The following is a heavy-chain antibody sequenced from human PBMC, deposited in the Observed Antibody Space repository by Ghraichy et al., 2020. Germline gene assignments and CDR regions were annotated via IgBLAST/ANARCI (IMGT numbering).Heavy chain of an antibody. CDR3: AMGWGSDAFDI. CDR2: ISHIGDNT. Sequence: GGSLRLSCAASGLTLINHAMSWVRQTPGKGPEWVSGISHIGDNTYYAGSVRGRFSISRDNFKTTLYLQMNSLRVADTAVYYCAMGWGSDAFDIWGQGTIVTVSS. CDR1: GLTLINHA. D-gene: IGHD7-27*01. J-gene: IGHJ3*02. V-gene: IGHV3-23*01.